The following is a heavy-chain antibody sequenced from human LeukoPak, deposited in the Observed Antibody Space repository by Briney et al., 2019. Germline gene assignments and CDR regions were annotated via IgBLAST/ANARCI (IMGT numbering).Heavy chain of an antibody. D-gene: IGHD2-8*01. CDR2: ISGSGSDI. J-gene: IGHJ4*01. CDR3: STDPRLLIY. Sequence: SCMTCFRQTPGKGLEWLAYISGSGSDIYYADSVKGRFTISRDNAKNSLYLQMNSLRPDDTALYYCSTDPRLLIYWGHGTLVTVSS. V-gene: IGHV3-11*01. CDR1: SC.